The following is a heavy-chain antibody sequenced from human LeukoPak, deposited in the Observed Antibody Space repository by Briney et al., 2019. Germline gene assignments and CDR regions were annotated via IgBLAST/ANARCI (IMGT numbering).Heavy chain of an antibody. V-gene: IGHV4-39*07. J-gene: IGHJ4*02. CDR2: IYGSGST. CDR1: GGSIIGNSYS. Sequence: SETLSLTCTVSGGSIIGNSYSWGWIRQPQGKGLEWIGSIYGSGSTSYNPSLKSRVTISVDTSKNQFSLKLSSVTAADTAVYYCAEWGGNDYWGQGTLVTVSS. D-gene: IGHD1-26*01. CDR3: AEWGGNDY.